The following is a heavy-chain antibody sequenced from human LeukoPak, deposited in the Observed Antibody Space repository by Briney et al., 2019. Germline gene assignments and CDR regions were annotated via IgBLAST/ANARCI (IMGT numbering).Heavy chain of an antibody. CDR2: INPNSGAT. V-gene: IGHV1-2*02. D-gene: IGHD6-19*01. Sequence: ASVTVSFKGSGYSFTVYYLHWLRQAPGQGLEWMGWINPNSGATNYEQKFQGRGTMTRDTSISTAYMELSSLRFDDAAVYYCARGIAVAGIDYWGQGTLVTVSS. CDR1: GYSFTVYY. CDR3: ARGIAVAGIDY. J-gene: IGHJ4*02.